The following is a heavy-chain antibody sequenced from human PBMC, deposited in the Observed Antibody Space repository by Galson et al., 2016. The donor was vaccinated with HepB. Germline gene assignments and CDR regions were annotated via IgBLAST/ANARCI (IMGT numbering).Heavy chain of an antibody. J-gene: IGHJ6*02. CDR2: IKPHSGGT. V-gene: IGHV1-2*02. CDR1: GYTFTGYF. CDR3: AREFNRHTVSTFYYYGMDV. Sequence: SVKVSCKASGYTFTGYFIHWVRQAPGQGLEWMGLIKPHSGGTKYAQKFQGRVTLTRDTSTSTVYMELTSLRPDDTAVYFCAREFNRHTVSTFYYYGMDVWGQGPTVTV. D-gene: IGHD4-17*01.